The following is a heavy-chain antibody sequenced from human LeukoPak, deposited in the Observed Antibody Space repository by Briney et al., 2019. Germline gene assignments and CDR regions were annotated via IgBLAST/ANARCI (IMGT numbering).Heavy chain of an antibody. CDR3: ARGSIAAVPIDY. V-gene: IGHV4-39*07. CDR2: IYYSGST. CDR1: GGSISSSSYY. J-gene: IGHJ4*02. Sequence: SETLSLTCTVSGGSISSSSYYWGWIRQPPGKGLEWIGSIYYSGSTYYNPSLKSRVTISVDTSKNQFSLKLSSVTAADTAVYYCARGSIAAVPIDYWGQGTLVTVSS. D-gene: IGHD6-13*01.